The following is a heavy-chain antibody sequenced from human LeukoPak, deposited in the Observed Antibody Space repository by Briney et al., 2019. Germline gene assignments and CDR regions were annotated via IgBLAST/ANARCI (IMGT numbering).Heavy chain of an antibody. Sequence: PSETLSLTCAVSGYSLGKNYYWGWIRQPPGKGLEWIGRIYGTGSTSYNPSLMNRVTMSVDTSKNHFSLKLTSVTAADTAAYYCARYDSRGSASTRFDYWGQGILVTISS. V-gene: IGHV4-38-2*01. J-gene: IGHJ4*02. CDR1: GYSLGKNYY. CDR3: ARYDSRGSASTRFDY. D-gene: IGHD3-16*01. CDR2: IYGTGST.